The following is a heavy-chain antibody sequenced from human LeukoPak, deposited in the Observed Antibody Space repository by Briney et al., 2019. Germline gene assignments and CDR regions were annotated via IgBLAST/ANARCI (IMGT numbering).Heavy chain of an antibody. CDR1: GFTFSSYG. CDR3: ASSWAYFDS. Sequence: GGSLRLSCAASGFTFSSYGMHWVRQAPGKGLECVAVISYDGSNKYYADSVKGRFTISRDNSKNTLYLQMNSLRAEDTAVYYCASSWAYFDSWGQGTLVTVSS. V-gene: IGHV3-30*03. CDR2: ISYDGSNK. J-gene: IGHJ4*02. D-gene: IGHD6-13*01.